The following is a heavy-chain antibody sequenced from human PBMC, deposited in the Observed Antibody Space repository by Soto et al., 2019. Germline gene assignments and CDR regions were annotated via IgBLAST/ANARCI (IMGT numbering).Heavy chain of an antibody. J-gene: IGHJ4*02. V-gene: IGHV3-9*01. CDR2: ISWNSGSI. Sequence: GGSLRLSCAASGFTFDDYAMHWVRQAPGKGLEWVSGISWNSGSIGYADSVKGRFTISRDNAKNSLYLQMNSLRAEDTALYYCAKGFQIPELNDYGDFLTRAIDYWGQGTLVTVSS. D-gene: IGHD4-17*01. CDR1: GFTFDDYA. CDR3: AKGFQIPELNDYGDFLTRAIDY.